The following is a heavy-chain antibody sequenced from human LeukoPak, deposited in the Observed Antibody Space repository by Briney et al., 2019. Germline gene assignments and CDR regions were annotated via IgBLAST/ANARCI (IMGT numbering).Heavy chain of an antibody. CDR1: GFTFSSYG. J-gene: IGHJ6*03. V-gene: IGHV3-23*01. Sequence: GGSLRLSCAASGFTFSSYGMSWVRQAPGKGLEWVSAISGSGGSTYYADSVKGRFTISRDNPKNTLYMQMNSLRAEDTAVYYCAKVGTTVTTYYYYYMDVWGKGTTVTVSS. CDR2: ISGSGGST. CDR3: AKVGTTVTTYYYYYMDV. D-gene: IGHD4-11*01.